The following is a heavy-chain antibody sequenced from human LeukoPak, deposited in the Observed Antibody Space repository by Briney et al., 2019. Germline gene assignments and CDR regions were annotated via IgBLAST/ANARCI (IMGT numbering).Heavy chain of an antibody. CDR1: GGTFISYA. Sequence: SVKVSCKSSGGTFISYAISWVRQAPGQGLEWMGGIIPIFGTANYAQKFQGRVTITADKSKSTAYMELSSLRSEDTAVYYCARSRYSGSYYGDNWGQGTLVTVSS. D-gene: IGHD1-26*01. V-gene: IGHV1-69*06. CDR3: ARSRYSGSYYGDN. J-gene: IGHJ4*02. CDR2: IIPIFGTA.